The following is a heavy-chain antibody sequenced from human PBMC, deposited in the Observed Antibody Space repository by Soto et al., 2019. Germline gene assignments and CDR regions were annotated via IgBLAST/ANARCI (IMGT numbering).Heavy chain of an antibody. CDR2: IGTAGDT. CDR3: ARAISLNPTIMITFGGVHGFDY. V-gene: IGHV3-13*01. J-gene: IGHJ4*02. D-gene: IGHD3-16*01. Sequence: GGSLRVSCAASGFTFSSYDMHWVRQATGKGLEWVSAIGTAGDTYYPGSVKGRFTISRENAKNSLYLQMNSLRAEDTAVYYCARAISLNPTIMITFGGVHGFDYWGQGTLVTVSS. CDR1: GFTFSSYD.